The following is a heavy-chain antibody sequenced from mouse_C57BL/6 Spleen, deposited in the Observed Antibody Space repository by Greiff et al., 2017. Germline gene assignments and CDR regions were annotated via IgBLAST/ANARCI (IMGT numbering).Heavy chain of an antibody. V-gene: IGHV5-9-1*02. CDR2: ISSGGDYI. D-gene: IGHD1-1*01. Sequence: EVNLVESGEGLVKPGGSLKLSCAASGFTFSSYAMSWVRQTPEKRLEWVAYISSGGDYIYYADTVKGRFTISRDNARNTLYLQMSSLKSEDTAMYYCTRAYGSSSRTLFDYWGQGTTLTVSS. J-gene: IGHJ2*01. CDR1: GFTFSSYA. CDR3: TRAYGSSSRTLFDY.